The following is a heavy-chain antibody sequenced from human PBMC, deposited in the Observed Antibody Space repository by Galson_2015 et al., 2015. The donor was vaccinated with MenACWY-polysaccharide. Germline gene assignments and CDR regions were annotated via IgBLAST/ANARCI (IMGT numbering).Heavy chain of an antibody. CDR2: INSDASST. D-gene: IGHD3-10*01. CDR3: VGPLGRGGTGAYGMDA. J-gene: IGHJ6*02. CDR1: GLTFSNNW. V-gene: IGHV3-74*01. Sequence: SLRLSCAASGLTFSNNWIHWVRQAPGKGLVWVSRINSDASSTAYADSVKGRFTISRDNAKNTLYLQMNSLRVEDTAVCYCVGPLGRGGTGAYGMDAWGQGTTVTVSS.